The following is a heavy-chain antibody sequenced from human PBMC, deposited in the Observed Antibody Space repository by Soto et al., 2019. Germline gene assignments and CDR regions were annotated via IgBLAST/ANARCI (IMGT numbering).Heavy chain of an antibody. CDR3: ARSRNSAVADSFDF. D-gene: IGHD3-10*01. CDR2: ISRDGSNK. CDR1: GFTFSSYA. J-gene: IGHJ4*02. V-gene: IGHV3-30*04. Sequence: HPGGSLRLSCAASGFTFSSYAMHWVRQAPGKGLEWVAVISRDGSNKYYVDSVKGRFTISRDNSKNTLYLQMNSLRDEDTAVYYCARSRNSAVADSFDFWGQGTLVTVSS.